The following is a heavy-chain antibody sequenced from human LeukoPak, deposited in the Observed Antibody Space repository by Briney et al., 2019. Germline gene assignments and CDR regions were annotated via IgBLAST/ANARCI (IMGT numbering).Heavy chain of an antibody. Sequence: GESLKISCKGSGYSFTSYWIGWVRQMPGKGLEWMGIIYPGDSDTRYSPSFQGQVTISADKSISTAYLQWSSLKASDTAMYYCARHSGILTGLTGADDYWGQGTLVTVSS. CDR1: GYSFTSYW. V-gene: IGHV5-51*01. J-gene: IGHJ4*02. CDR3: ARHSGILTGLTGADDY. CDR2: IYPGDSDT. D-gene: IGHD3-9*01.